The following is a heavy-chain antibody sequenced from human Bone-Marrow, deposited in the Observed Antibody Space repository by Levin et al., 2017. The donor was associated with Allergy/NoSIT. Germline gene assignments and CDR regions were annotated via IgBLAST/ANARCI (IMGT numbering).Heavy chain of an antibody. Sequence: PSETLSLTCTVSGYSISSGYYWGWIRQPPGKGLEWIGSIYHSGSTYYNPSLKSRVTISVDTSKNQFSLKLSSVTAADTAVYYCARVAVMTAKKYNWFDPWGQGTLVTVSS. CDR1: GYSISSGYY. V-gene: IGHV4-38-2*02. CDR2: IYHSGST. D-gene: IGHD2-21*02. J-gene: IGHJ5*02. CDR3: ARVAVMTAKKYNWFDP.